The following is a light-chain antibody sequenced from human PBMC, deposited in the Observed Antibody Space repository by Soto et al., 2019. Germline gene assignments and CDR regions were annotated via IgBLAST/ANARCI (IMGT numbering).Light chain of an antibody. CDR2: EGS. Sequence: QSALTQPASVSGSPGQSITISCTGTSSDVGSYNLVSWYQQHPGKAPKLMIYEGSKRPSGVSNRFSGSKSGNTASLTISGLQAEDEADYSCCSYAGSYVVFGGGTKVTVL. J-gene: IGLJ2*01. CDR3: CSYAGSYVV. CDR1: SSDVGSYNL. V-gene: IGLV2-23*01.